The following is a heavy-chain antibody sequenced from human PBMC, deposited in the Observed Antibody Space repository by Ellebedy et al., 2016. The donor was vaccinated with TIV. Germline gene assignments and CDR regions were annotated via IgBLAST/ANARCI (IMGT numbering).Heavy chain of an antibody. Sequence: GGSLRLSXAASGFTFSSYAMHWVRQAPGKGLEWVAVISYDGSNKYYADSVKGRFTISRDNSKNTLYLQMNSLRAEDTAVYYCARDRSAYFDWFSYYYYYGMDVWGQGTTVTVSS. J-gene: IGHJ6*02. CDR2: ISYDGSNK. V-gene: IGHV3-30-3*01. D-gene: IGHD3-9*01. CDR3: ARDRSAYFDWFSYYYYYGMDV. CDR1: GFTFSSYA.